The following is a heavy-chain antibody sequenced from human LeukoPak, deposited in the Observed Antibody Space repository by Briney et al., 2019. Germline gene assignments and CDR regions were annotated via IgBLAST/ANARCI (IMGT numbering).Heavy chain of an antibody. CDR3: ARSGYSSGWF. CDR1: GYIFTSYN. Sequence: GASVKVSCKASGYIFTSYNIYWVRQAPGQGLEWMGIINPSGGSTSYAQKFQGRLTFTADKSTSTAYMELSSLRSEDTAVYYCARSGYSSGWFWGQGTLVTVSS. D-gene: IGHD6-19*01. J-gene: IGHJ4*02. CDR2: INPSGGST. V-gene: IGHV1-46*01.